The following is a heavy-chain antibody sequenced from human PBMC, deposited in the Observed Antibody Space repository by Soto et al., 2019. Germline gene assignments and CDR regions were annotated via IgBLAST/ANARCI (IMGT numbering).Heavy chain of an antibody. CDR2: IKSKANGETT. CDR1: GFTFSGAW. J-gene: IGHJ4*02. V-gene: IGHV3-15*07. Sequence: EVQLVESGGGLLKPGGSLRLSCAASGFTFSGAWMHWVRQAPGKGLEWVGLIKSKANGETTHYAAPVQGRFTISRDDSKNTVYLKMSSLKPENTAVYHCPADLPGDRSDWGFDYGGQGTLVTVSS. D-gene: IGHD7-27*01. CDR3: PADLPGDRSDWGFDY.